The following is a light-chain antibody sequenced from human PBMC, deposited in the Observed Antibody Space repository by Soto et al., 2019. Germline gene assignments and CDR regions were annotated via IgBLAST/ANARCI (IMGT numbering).Light chain of an antibody. J-gene: IGKJ5*01. V-gene: IGKV1-27*01. CDR1: QGINNY. Sequence: DIQMTQSPSSLSASVGDRVTITCRASQGINNYLAWYQHKPGKGPKLLIYTASTLQSGVPSRFSGSGSGTYVTLTIISLQPEDDATYYCQKYNSAPSITFGQGTRLEIK. CDR2: TAS. CDR3: QKYNSAPSIT.